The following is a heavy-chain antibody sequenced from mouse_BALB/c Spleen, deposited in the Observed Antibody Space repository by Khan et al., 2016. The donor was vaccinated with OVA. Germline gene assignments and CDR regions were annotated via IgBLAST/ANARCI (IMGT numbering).Heavy chain of an antibody. V-gene: IGHV2-6-1*01. Sequence: VELVESGPGLVAPSQSLSLTCTISGFSLTNYGVHWVRQPPGQGLEWLVLMWNDGSTTYNSALKSRLTISKDNSKSQVFLKMNSLQTDDTAMYFCARQPYYHYNIMDYWVQGTSVTVSS. D-gene: IGHD2-4*01. CDR2: MWNDGST. CDR1: GFSLTNYG. CDR3: ARQPYYHYNIMDY. J-gene: IGHJ4*01.